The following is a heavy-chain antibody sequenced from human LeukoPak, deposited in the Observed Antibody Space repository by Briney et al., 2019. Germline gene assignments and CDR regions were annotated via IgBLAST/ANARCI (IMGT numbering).Heavy chain of an antibody. Sequence: GGSLSLSCAASGFIFSSYEINWVRQAPGKGLEWLSYISSGGDLTYYADSVKGRLTSSRDNAKNSLFLQMNSLRVEDTAVYYCAKTSRGNSGYDSPFDYWGQGTLVTVSS. CDR1: GFIFSSYE. CDR3: AKTSRGNSGYDSPFDY. V-gene: IGHV3-48*03. J-gene: IGHJ4*02. CDR2: ISSGGDLT. D-gene: IGHD5-12*01.